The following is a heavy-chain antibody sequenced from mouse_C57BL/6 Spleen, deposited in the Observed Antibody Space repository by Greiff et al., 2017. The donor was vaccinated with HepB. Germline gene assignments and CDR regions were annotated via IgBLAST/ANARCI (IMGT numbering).Heavy chain of an antibody. CDR3: ARKYDGYYTWFAD. D-gene: IGHD2-3*01. J-gene: IGHJ3*01. CDR2: IHPNSGST. CDR1: GYTFTSYW. V-gene: IGHV1-64*01. Sequence: QVQLQQPGAELVKPGASVKLSCKASGYTFTSYWMHWVKQRPGQGLEWIGMIHPNSGSTNYNEKFKSKATLTVDKSSSTAYMQLSSLTSEDSAVYYCARKYDGYYTWFADWGQGTLVTVSA.